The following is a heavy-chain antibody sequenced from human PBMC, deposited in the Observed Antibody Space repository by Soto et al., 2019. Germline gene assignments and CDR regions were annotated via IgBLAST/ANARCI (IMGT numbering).Heavy chain of an antibody. Sequence: SLRLSCTASVFIFDNHAMHWVRQAPGKGLEWVAGVTWNSVATGYADSVKGRFTISRDNAKNYLYLQINCLRAEDTAVYFCFEDGGMKYYDFWGRGTVVTVSS. CDR1: VFIFDNHA. CDR3: FEDGGMKYYDF. D-gene: IGHD3-16*01. V-gene: IGHV3-9*01. J-gene: IGHJ2*01. CDR2: VTWNSVAT.